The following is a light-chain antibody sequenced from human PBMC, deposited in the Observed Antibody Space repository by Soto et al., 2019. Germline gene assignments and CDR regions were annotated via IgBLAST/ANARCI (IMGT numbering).Light chain of an antibody. Sequence: IVLTQSPGTLALSPGEKASLSCRGSQSGSSSYLAWYQQKPGQAPRLLIYGASSRATGIPDRFSGSGSGTDFTLTISRLEPEDFAVYYCQQYGTSPPYTFGQGTKLEIK. CDR3: QQYGTSPPYT. CDR1: QSGSSSY. J-gene: IGKJ2*01. CDR2: GAS. V-gene: IGKV3-20*01.